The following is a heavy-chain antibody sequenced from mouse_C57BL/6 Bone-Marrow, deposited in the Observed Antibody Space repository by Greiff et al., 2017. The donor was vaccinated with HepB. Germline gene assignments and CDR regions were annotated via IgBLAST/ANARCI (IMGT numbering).Heavy chain of an antibody. CDR2: IDPSDSYT. D-gene: IGHD3-2*02. V-gene: IGHV1-69*01. J-gene: IGHJ2*01. Sequence: QVQLQQPGADLVMPGASVKLSCKASGYTFTSYWMHWVKQRPGQGLEWIGEIDPSDSYTNYNQKFKGKSTLTVDKSSSTAYMQLSSLTSEDSAVYYCARGDDEANSDYWGQGTTLTVSS. CDR1: GYTFTSYW. CDR3: ARGDDEANSDY.